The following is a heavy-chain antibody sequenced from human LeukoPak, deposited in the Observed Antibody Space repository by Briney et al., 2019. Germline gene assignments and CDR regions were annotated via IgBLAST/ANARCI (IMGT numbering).Heavy chain of an antibody. V-gene: IGHV3-7*05. CDR2: IKHDGSEK. Sequence: GGSLRLSCAASGFTFSSFWMNWVRQAPGKGLEWVANIKHDGSEKYYVDSVKGRFTISRDNAKSSLFLQMNSLRAEDTAVYYCARGMTTGDWGQGTLVTVSS. CDR3: ARGMTTGD. D-gene: IGHD4-17*01. CDR1: GFTFSSFW. J-gene: IGHJ4*02.